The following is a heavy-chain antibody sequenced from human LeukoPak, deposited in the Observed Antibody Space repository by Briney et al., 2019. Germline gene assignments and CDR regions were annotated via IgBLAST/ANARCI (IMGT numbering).Heavy chain of an antibody. Sequence: SETLSLTRTVAGGSISSYYWSWIRQPPGKGLEWIAYISDIGSINYNPSLKSRVTISLDTSKNQFSLKLSSVTAADTAVYYCAGHHPRNTVDFWGQGTLVTVSS. CDR2: ISDIGSI. CDR3: AGHHPRNTVDF. CDR1: GGSISSYY. D-gene: IGHD2/OR15-2a*01. V-gene: IGHV4-59*08. J-gene: IGHJ4*02.